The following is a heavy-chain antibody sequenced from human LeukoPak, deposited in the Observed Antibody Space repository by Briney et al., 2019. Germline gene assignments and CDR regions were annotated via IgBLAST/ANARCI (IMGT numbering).Heavy chain of an antibody. CDR3: ARLRLGTGIDY. V-gene: IGHV4-30-2*01. Sequence: SSQTLSLTCAVSGGSISSGGYSWSWIRQPPGKGLEWIGYIYHSGSTYYNPSLKSRVTISVDKSKNQFSLKLSSVTAADTAVYYCARLRLGTGIDYWGQGTLVTVSS. CDR1: GGSISSGGYS. D-gene: IGHD3-10*01. CDR2: IYHSGST. J-gene: IGHJ4*02.